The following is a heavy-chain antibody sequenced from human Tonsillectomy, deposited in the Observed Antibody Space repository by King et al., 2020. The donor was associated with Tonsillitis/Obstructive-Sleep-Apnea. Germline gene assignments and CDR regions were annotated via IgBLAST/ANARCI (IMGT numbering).Heavy chain of an antibody. D-gene: IGHD3-16*01. CDR2: ISYDGSNK. CDR1: GFTFSSYG. V-gene: IGHV3-30*18. Sequence: VQLVESGGGVVQPGRSLRLSCAASGFTFSSYGMHWVRQAPGKGLEWVAVISYDGSNKYYADSVKGRFTISRDNSKNTLYPQMNSLRAEDTAVYYCAKDRGGKYYFDYWGQGTLVTVSS. CDR3: AKDRGGKYYFDY. J-gene: IGHJ4*02.